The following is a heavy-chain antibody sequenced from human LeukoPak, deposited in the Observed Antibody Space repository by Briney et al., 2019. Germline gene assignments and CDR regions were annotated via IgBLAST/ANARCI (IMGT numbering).Heavy chain of an antibody. CDR1: GFTFSDHW. Sequence: GGSLRLSCVGSGFTFSDHWMHWVRQAPGKGLVWVSRIRNDGGETNYADSVKGRFTISRDNSKNTLYLQMNSLRAEDTAVYYCAVDTAVVRGVYAFDIWGQGTMVTVSS. D-gene: IGHD5-18*01. V-gene: IGHV3-74*01. CDR2: IRNDGGET. J-gene: IGHJ3*02. CDR3: AVDTAVVRGVYAFDI.